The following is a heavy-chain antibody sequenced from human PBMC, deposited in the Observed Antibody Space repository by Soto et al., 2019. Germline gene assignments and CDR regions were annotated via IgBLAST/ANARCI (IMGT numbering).Heavy chain of an antibody. J-gene: IGHJ5*02. Sequence: ASVKVSCKASGYTLTGYYMHWVRQAPGQGLEWMGWINPNSGGTNYAQKFQGWVTMTRDTSISTAYMELSRLRSDDTAVYYCAREKTGTTDARWFDPWGQGTLVTVSS. D-gene: IGHD1-7*01. CDR1: GYTLTGYY. CDR3: AREKTGTTDARWFDP. CDR2: INPNSGGT. V-gene: IGHV1-2*04.